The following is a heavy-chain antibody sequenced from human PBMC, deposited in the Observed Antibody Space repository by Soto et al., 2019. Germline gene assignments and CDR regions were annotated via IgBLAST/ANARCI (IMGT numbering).Heavy chain of an antibody. CDR3: AREDVRSQDDSSGFTFDF. V-gene: IGHV1-46*04. CDR1: GYTFTSHY. D-gene: IGHD3-22*01. Sequence: QVQLVQSGAEVKNLGASVKISCKASGYTFTSHYMHWVRQAPGQGLEWTGAIFSSGGGITYAPKLEGRVIMTTGTSTSTVYTELSSLISEDTAVYYCAREDVRSQDDSSGFTFDFWGQGTLVTVSS. J-gene: IGHJ4*02. CDR2: IFSSGGGI.